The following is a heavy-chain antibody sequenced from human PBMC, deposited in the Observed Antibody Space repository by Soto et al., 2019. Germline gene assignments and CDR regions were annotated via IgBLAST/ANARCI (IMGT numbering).Heavy chain of an antibody. D-gene: IGHD4-4*01. CDR2: ISYDGSNK. V-gene: IGHV3-30*18. J-gene: IGHJ4*02. CDR3: AKESDYSLFDY. CDR1: GFTFSSYG. Sequence: GGSLRLSCAASGFTFSSYGMHWVRQAPGKGLEWVAVISYDGSNKYYADSVKGRFTISRDNSKNTLYLQMNSLRAEDTAVYYCAKESDYSLFDYWGQGTLVTVSS.